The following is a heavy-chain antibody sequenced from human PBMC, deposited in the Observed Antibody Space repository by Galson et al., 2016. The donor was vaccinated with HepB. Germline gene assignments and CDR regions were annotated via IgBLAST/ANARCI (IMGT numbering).Heavy chain of an antibody. V-gene: IGHV6-1*01. CDR3: ARAATALRSGWRTLAPRFYYNGMYV. J-gene: IGHJ6*02. CDR1: GDSVSNKNVA. CDR2: TYSKSKWHY. D-gene: IGHD6-19*01. Sequence: CAISGDSVSNKNVAWNWIRQSPSRGLEWLGGTYSKSKWHYDYADSVKSRITINPDTSKNQFSLQLSSVTPEDTAVYYCARAATALRSGWRTLAPRFYYNGMYVWGQRTTVTVSS.